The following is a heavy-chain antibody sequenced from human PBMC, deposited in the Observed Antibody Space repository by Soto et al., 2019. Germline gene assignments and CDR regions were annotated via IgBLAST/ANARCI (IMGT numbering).Heavy chain of an antibody. Sequence: QVQLVQSGAEVKKPGASVKVSCKASSAYLFTSFGISWVRQAPGQGLEWMGWTSVYNGHTIYSQKFQGRVTMTTETSASTSYLELRSLRSDDTAVYSCAVGLSGVQSCDYWGQGPLVTVYS. CDR2: TSVYNGHT. CDR1: SAYLFTSFG. D-gene: IGHD1-26*01. J-gene: IGHJ4*02. CDR3: AVGLSGVQSCDY. V-gene: IGHV1-18*01.